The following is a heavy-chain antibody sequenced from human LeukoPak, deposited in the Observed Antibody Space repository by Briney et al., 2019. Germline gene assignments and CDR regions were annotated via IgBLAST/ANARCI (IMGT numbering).Heavy chain of an antibody. J-gene: IGHJ3*02. CDR3: ARTSIAARRANAFDI. D-gene: IGHD6-6*01. Sequence: SQTLSLTCTVSGGSIRSGGYSWSWIRQPPGKGLEWIGYIYHSGSTYYNPSLKSRVTISVDRSKNQFSLKLSSVTAADTAVYYCARTSIAARRANAFDIWGQGTMVTVSS. CDR2: IYHSGST. V-gene: IGHV4-30-2*01. CDR1: GGSIRSGGYS.